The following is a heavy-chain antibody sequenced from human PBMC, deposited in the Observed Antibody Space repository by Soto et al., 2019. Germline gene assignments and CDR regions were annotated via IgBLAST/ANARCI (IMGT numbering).Heavy chain of an antibody. J-gene: IGHJ4*02. CDR3: ARHMTTVTDYDY. D-gene: IGHD4-4*01. CDR1: GGSISSSSYY. V-gene: IGHV4-39*01. CDR2: IYYSGST. Sequence: AETLSLTCTVSGGSISSSSYYWGWIRQPPGKGLEWIGSIYYSGSTYYNPSLKSRVTISVDTSKNQFSLKLSSVTAADTAVYYCARHMTTVTDYDYWGQGTLVTVSS.